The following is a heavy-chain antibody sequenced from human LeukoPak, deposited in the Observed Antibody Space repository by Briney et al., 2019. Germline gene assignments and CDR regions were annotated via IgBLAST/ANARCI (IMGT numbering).Heavy chain of an antibody. Sequence: ASVKVSCKASGYTFTGYYMHWVRQAPGQGLEWMGWINPNSGGTNYAQKFQGRVTMTRDTSISTAYMELSRLRSDDTAVYYCARDESYCSGGSCYPTYFQHWGQGTLVTVSS. D-gene: IGHD2-15*01. CDR3: ARDESYCSGGSCYPTYFQH. CDR1: GYTFTGYY. CDR2: INPNSGGT. J-gene: IGHJ1*01. V-gene: IGHV1-2*02.